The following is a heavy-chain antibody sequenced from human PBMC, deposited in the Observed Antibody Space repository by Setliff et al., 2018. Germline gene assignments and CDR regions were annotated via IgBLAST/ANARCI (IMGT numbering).Heavy chain of an antibody. CDR1: GGSISSSNW. D-gene: IGHD1-7*01. CDR3: ARFTGTTPYYYGMDV. V-gene: IGHV4-4*02. Sequence: PSETLSLTCAVSGGSISSSNWWSWVRQPPGKGLEWIGEIYHSGSTNYNPSLKSRVTISVDKSKNQFSLKLSSVTAADPAVYYCARFTGTTPYYYGMDVWGQGTTVTVSS. J-gene: IGHJ6*02. CDR2: IYHSGST.